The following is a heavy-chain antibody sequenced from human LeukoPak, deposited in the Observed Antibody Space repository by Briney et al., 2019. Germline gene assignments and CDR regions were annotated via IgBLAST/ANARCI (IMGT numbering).Heavy chain of an antibody. D-gene: IGHD1-26*01. V-gene: IGHV3-23*01. CDR1: GFTFSSYA. J-gene: IGHJ1*01. CDR3: AKDLYSGSHAECFQH. CDR2: ISGGGGST. Sequence: GGSLRLSCAASGFTFSSYAMSWVRQAPGKGLEWVSGISGGGGSTYYADSVKGRFTISRDNSEDTLYLQMSSLRAEDTAVYYCAKDLYSGSHAECFQHWGQGTLVTVSP.